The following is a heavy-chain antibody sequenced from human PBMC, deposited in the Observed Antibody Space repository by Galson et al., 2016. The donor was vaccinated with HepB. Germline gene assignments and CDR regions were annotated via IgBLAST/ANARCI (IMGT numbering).Heavy chain of an antibody. CDR2: IKQDGSEK. D-gene: IGHD2-2*01. Sequence: SLRLSCAASGFTFSTYYMTWVRQPPGKGLEWVAGIKQDGSEKYYVDSVKGRFTISRDNAKNSLYVQMDSLRAEDTAVYFCARERFCSSATCYVGDAFHIGGQGTMVTVSS. J-gene: IGHJ3*02. CDR1: GFTFSTYY. V-gene: IGHV3-7*05. CDR3: ARERFCSSATCYVGDAFHI.